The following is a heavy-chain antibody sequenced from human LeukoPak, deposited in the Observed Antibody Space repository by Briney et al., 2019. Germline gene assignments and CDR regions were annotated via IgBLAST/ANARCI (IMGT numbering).Heavy chain of an antibody. J-gene: IGHJ4*02. Sequence: PGGSLRLSCAASEFTFSSYAMSWVRQAPGRGLEWVSVISGSGGNTYYADSVKGRFTISRDNSKNTLYLQMNSLRAEDTAVYYCAKDRGDSSAYHFDYWGQGTLVTVSS. CDR1: EFTFSSYA. CDR3: AKDRGDSSAYHFDY. V-gene: IGHV3-23*01. CDR2: ISGSGGNT. D-gene: IGHD3-22*01.